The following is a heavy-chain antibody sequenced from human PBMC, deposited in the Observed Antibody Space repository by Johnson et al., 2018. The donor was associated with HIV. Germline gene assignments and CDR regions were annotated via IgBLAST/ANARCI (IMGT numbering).Heavy chain of an antibody. D-gene: IGHD3-22*01. CDR1: GFTFSSYA. Sequence: VQLVESGGGVVQPGRSLRLSCAASGFTFSSYAMHWVRQAPGKGLEWVAVISYDGSNKYYADSVKGRFTISRDNSKNTLYLQMNSLRAEDTAVYYCARDEGIVVVSNAFDIWGQGTMVTVSS. CDR2: ISYDGSNK. CDR3: ARDEGIVVVSNAFDI. J-gene: IGHJ3*02. V-gene: IGHV3-30-3*01.